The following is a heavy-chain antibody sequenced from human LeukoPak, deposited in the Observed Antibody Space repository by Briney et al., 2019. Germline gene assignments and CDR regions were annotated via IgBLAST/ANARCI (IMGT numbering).Heavy chain of an antibody. D-gene: IGHD2-15*01. CDR3: AKTRGQGYCSGGSCYSFDY. Sequence: PGGSLRLSCAASGFTFSSYAMSWVRQAPGKGLEWVSAIIGSGGSTYYADSVKGRFTISRDNSKNTLYLQMNSLRAEDTAVYYCAKTRGQGYCSGGSCYSFDYWGQGTLVTVSS. J-gene: IGHJ4*02. V-gene: IGHV3-23*01. CDR2: IIGSGGST. CDR1: GFTFSSYA.